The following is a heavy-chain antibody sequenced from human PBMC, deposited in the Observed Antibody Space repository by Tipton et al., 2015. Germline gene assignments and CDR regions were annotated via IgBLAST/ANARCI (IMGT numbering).Heavy chain of an antibody. CDR1: GGSISSDY. V-gene: IGHV4-59*01. J-gene: IGHJ4*02. CDR3: ARDRPGANYFDY. CDR2: VFYTGST. Sequence: TLSLTCTVSGGSISSDYWSWIRQPPGKGLEWIGYVFYTGSTYYNPSLESRVTISVDTFENQFSLKLGSVTAADTAVYYCARDRPGANYFDYWGQGTLVTVSS. D-gene: IGHD7-27*01.